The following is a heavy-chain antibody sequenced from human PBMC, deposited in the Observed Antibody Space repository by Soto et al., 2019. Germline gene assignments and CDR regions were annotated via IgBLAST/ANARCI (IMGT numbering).Heavy chain of an antibody. CDR2: IYHSGST. D-gene: IGHD1-7*01. V-gene: IGHV4-30-2*01. J-gene: IGHJ6*02. Sequence: SETLSLTCAVSGGSISSGGYSWSWIRQPPGKGLEWIGYIYHSGSTYYNPSLKSRVTISVDRSKNQFSLKLSSVTAADTAVYYCARNYEVYYYGMDVWGQGTTVTVSS. CDR3: ARNYEVYYYGMDV. CDR1: GGSISSGGYS.